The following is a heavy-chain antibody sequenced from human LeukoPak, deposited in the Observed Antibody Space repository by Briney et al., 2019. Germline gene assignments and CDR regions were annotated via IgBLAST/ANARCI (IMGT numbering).Heavy chain of an antibody. Sequence: GGSLRLSCAASGFTSSTYGMSWVRQAPGKGLECVSAISGIDGSTYYADSVKGRFTISRDNSKNTLYLQMNSLRAEDTAVYYCAKIRGYSGYGLTSAFDIWGQGTVVTVSS. V-gene: IGHV3-23*01. D-gene: IGHD5-12*01. CDR2: ISGIDGST. CDR3: AKIRGYSGYGLTSAFDI. J-gene: IGHJ3*02. CDR1: GFTSSTYG.